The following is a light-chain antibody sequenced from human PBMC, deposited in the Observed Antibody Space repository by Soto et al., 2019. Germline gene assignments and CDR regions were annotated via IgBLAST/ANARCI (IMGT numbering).Light chain of an antibody. J-gene: IGKJ1*01. CDR3: QHYNSYSRP. Sequence: VQLTRSPSTLASSVGDRVTITCRASQRMSNWLAWYQQKPGKAPKLLIYDASSLESGVPSRFSGSGSGTEFTLTISSLQPDDFATYYCQHYNSYSRPFGQGTKVDIK. CDR1: QRMSNW. V-gene: IGKV1-5*01. CDR2: DAS.